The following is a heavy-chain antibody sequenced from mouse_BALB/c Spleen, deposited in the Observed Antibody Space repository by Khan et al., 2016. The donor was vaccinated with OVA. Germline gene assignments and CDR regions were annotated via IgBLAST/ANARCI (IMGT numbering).Heavy chain of an antibody. CDR3: ARDGSRYNYAMDY. CDR1: GYSITSDYA. Sequence: VQLKESGPGLVKPSQSLSLTCTVTGYSITSDYAWNWIRQFPGNKLEWMGYINYSGSTNHNPSLKSRISNTRDTSKNPFFLQLNSVTTEDTATYYCARDGSRYNYAMDYWGQGTAVTVSS. D-gene: IGHD2-3*01. V-gene: IGHV3-2*02. CDR2: INYSGST. J-gene: IGHJ4*01.